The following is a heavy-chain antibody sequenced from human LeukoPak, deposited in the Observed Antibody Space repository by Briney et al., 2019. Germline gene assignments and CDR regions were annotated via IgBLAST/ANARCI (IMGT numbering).Heavy chain of an antibody. CDR3: AGNDSSGYFGY. CDR1: DYSISSGNY. D-gene: IGHD3-22*01. V-gene: IGHV4-38-2*01. J-gene: IGHJ4*02. Sequence: PSETLSLTCDVSDYSISSGNYWGWIRQPPGKGLEWIGSVYHSGSTHYSPSLKSRVTIAVDTSKNQFSLKLSSVTAADTAVYYCAGNDSSGYFGYWGQGTLVTVSS. CDR2: VYHSGST.